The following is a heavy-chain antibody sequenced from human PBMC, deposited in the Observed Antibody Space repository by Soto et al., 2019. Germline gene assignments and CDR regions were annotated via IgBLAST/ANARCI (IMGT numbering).Heavy chain of an antibody. CDR1: GVSIHNSHSF. J-gene: IGHJ4*02. CDR2: VYYSGGA. D-gene: IGHD3-10*01. V-gene: IGHV4-39*01. CDR3: ARGGYYGSGDYFDY. Sequence: PSETLSLTCTVSGVSIHNSHSFWGWIRQPPGKGLEFIGTVYYSGGAHYNSSLKSRVTISVDTANNQVSLRMRSLTAADTAVYYCARGGYYGSGDYFDYWGQGTLVTVSS.